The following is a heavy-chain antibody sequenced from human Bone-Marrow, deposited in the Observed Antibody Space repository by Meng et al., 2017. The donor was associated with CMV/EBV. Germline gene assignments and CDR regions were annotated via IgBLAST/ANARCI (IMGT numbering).Heavy chain of an antibody. CDR3: AFHIVVIPTAIGDNWFDP. V-gene: IGHV4-39*01. J-gene: IGHJ5*02. CDR1: GGSISSSRYY. Sequence: SETLSLTCTVSGGSISSSRYYWGWIRQPPGKGLEWIGSIYYSGGTYYNPSLKSRVTISVDTSKNQFSLKMSSVTAADTGVYYCAFHIVVIPTAIGDNWFDPRGQGTLVTVSS. CDR2: IYYSGGT. D-gene: IGHD2-2*02.